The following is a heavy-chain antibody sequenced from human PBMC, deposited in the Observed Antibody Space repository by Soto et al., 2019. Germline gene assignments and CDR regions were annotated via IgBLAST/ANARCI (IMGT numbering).Heavy chain of an antibody. CDR3: ARKGSSWYAFRNNNWFDP. J-gene: IGHJ5*02. Sequence: SSETLSLTCTVSGGSISSYYWSWIRQPPGKGLEWIGYIYYSGSTNYNPSLKSRVTISVDTSKNQFSLKLSSVTAADTAVYYCARKGSSWYAFRNNNWFDPWGQGTLVTVSS. V-gene: IGHV4-59*01. D-gene: IGHD6-13*01. CDR2: IYYSGST. CDR1: GGSISSYY.